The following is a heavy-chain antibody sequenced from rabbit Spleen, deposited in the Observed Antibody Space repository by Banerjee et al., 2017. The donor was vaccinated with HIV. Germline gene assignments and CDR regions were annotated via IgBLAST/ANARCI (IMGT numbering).Heavy chain of an antibody. Sequence: QSLEESGGDLVKPGASLTLTCTASGVSFSFSSYMCWVRQAPGKGLEWIACIDTGSSGFTYFATWAKGRFTCSKTSSTTVTLQMTSLTAADTAIYFCARDLVAVIGWNFSLWGPGTLVTVS. CDR1: GVSFSFSSY. CDR3: ARDLVAVIGWNFSL. J-gene: IGHJ4*01. V-gene: IGHV1S40*01. D-gene: IGHD1-1*01. CDR2: IDTGSSGFT.